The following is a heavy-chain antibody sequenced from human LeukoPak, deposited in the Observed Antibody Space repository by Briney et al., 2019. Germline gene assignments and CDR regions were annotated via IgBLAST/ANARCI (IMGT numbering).Heavy chain of an antibody. CDR1: AFTFSSYA. D-gene: IGHD4-23*01. J-gene: IGHJ4*02. Sequence: GGSLRLSCAASAFTFSSYAMTWVRQAPGKGLEWVSVIGRYGGDIHYADSVEGRFTISRDNSKNTLYLQMNSLRVEDTAIYYCAKYAPPTTVVTRFFDSWGQGTLVTVSS. CDR3: AKYAPPTTVVTRFFDS. CDR2: IGRYGGDI. V-gene: IGHV3-23*01.